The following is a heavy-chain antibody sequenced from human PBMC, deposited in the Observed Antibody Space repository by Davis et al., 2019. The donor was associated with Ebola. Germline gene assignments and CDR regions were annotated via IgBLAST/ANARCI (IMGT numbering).Heavy chain of an antibody. Sequence: AASVKVSCKASGYTFTGYYMHWVRQAPGQGLEWMGWINPNSGGTNYAQKFQGWVTMTRDTSISTAYMELSSLRSEDTAVYYCARVYYYDSSGWFRDWYFDLWGRGTLVTVSS. D-gene: IGHD3-22*01. CDR2: INPNSGGT. CDR1: GYTFTGYY. CDR3: ARVYYYDSSGWFRDWYFDL. J-gene: IGHJ2*01. V-gene: IGHV1-2*04.